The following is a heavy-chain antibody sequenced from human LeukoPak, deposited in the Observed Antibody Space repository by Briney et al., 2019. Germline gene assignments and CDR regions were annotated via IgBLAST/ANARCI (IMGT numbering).Heavy chain of an antibody. CDR2: ISGSGGST. CDR1: GFTFSSYA. V-gene: IGHV3-23*01. J-gene: IGHJ4*02. D-gene: IGHD5-18*01. CDR3: AKASGYSYGYYSDY. Sequence: GGSLRLSCAASGFTFSSYAMIWVRQAPGKGLEWVSGISGSGGSTYYADSVKGRFTISRDNSKNTLYLQMNGLRAEDTAVYYCAKASGYSYGYYSDYWGQGTLVTVSS.